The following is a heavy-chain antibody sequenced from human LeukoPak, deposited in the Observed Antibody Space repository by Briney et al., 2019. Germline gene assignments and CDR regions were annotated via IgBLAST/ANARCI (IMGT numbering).Heavy chain of an antibody. CDR3: ARGRNWFDP. J-gene: IGHJ5*02. CDR2: IKQDGSEK. V-gene: IGHV3-7*01. Sequence: GGSLRLSCAASGFTFSIYSMSWVRQAPGKGLEWVANIKQDGSEKYYVDSVKGRFTISRDNAKNSLYLQMNSLRAEHTAVYYCARGRNWFDPWGQGTLVTVSS. CDR1: GFTFSIYS.